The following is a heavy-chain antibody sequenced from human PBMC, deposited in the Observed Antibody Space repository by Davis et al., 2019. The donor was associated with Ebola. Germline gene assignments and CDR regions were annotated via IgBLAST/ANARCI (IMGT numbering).Heavy chain of an antibody. V-gene: IGHV4-61*01. CDR3: ARSPPYSGWFDP. J-gene: IGHJ5*02. CDR2: IYYSGST. CDR1: GGSVSSGSYY. Sequence: PSETLSLTCTVSGGSVSSGSYYWSWIRQPPGKGLEWIGYIYYSGSTNYNPSLKSRVTISVDTSKNQFSLKLSSVTAADTAVYYCARSPPYSGWFDPWGQGTLVTVSS. D-gene: IGHD6-13*01.